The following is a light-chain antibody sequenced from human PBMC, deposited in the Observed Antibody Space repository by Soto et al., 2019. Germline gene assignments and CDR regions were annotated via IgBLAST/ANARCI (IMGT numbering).Light chain of an antibody. Sequence: QSVLTQPPSASGTPGQTVTISCSGSSSNIGRYYVYWYQHLPGTAPTLFIYRDNQRPSGVPDRFSGSKSGTSASLAISGLRSEDEADYYCAAWDDSLRGPVFGGGTKVTVL. CDR1: SSNIGRYY. J-gene: IGLJ2*01. CDR3: AAWDDSLRGPV. V-gene: IGLV1-47*01. CDR2: RDN.